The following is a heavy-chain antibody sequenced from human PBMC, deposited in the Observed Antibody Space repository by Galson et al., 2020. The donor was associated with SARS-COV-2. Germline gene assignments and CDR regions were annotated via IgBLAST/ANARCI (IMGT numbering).Heavy chain of an antibody. Sequence: GGSLRLSCAASGFTFSNAWMSWVRQAPGKGLEWVGRIKSKTDGGTTDYAAPVKGRFTISRDDSKNTLYLQMNSLKTEDTAVYYCTTDFTAEYYDILTGYYRLDYWGQGTLGTVSS. CDR3: TTDFTAEYYDILTGYYRLDY. D-gene: IGHD3-9*01. V-gene: IGHV3-15*01. CDR2: IKSKTDGGTT. J-gene: IGHJ4*02. CDR1: GFTFSNAW.